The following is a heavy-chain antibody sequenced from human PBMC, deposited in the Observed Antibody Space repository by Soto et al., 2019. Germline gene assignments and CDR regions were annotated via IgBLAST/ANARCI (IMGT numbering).Heavy chain of an antibody. CDR3: ARHVSIAVAEIDY. CDR2: IYYSGST. J-gene: IGHJ4*02. Sequence: PSETLSLTCTVSGGSISSSSYYWGWIRQPPGKGLEWIGSIYYSGSTYYNPSLKSRVTISVDTSKNQFSLKLSSVTAADTAVYYCARHVSIAVAEIDYWGQGTLVTVSS. V-gene: IGHV4-39*01. CDR1: GGSISSSSYY. D-gene: IGHD6-19*01.